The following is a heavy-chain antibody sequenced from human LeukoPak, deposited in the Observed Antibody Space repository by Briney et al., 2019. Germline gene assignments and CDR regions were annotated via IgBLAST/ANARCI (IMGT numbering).Heavy chain of an antibody. CDR1: GFTFGDYA. Sequence: GGSLRLSCTASGFTFGDYAVTWVRQAPGKGLEWVSSISGSGGRTHYADSVRGRFTISRDNSKNTLYLQMDSLRAEDTAVYYCATPPTVTRNYWGQGTLVTVSS. J-gene: IGHJ4*02. D-gene: IGHD4-17*01. V-gene: IGHV3-23*01. CDR3: ATPPTVTRNY. CDR2: ISGSGGRT.